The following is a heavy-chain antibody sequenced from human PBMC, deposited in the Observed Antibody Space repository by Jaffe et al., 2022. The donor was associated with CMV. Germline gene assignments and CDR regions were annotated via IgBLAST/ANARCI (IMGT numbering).Heavy chain of an antibody. V-gene: IGHV4-34*01. CDR3: ARGSPPGPRYRSSLYYYYYMDV. D-gene: IGHD2-15*01. Sequence: QVQLQQWGAGLLKPSETLSLTCAVYGGSFSGYYWSWIRQPPGKGLEWIGEINHSGSTNYNPSLKSRVTISVDTSKNQFSLKLSSVTAADTAVYYCARGSPPGPRYRSSLYYYYYMDVWGKGTTVTVSS. CDR1: GGSFSGYY. J-gene: IGHJ6*03. CDR2: INHSGST.